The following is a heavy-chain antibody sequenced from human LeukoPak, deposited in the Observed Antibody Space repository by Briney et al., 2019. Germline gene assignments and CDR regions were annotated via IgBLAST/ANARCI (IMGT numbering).Heavy chain of an antibody. CDR1: GFTFSSYS. J-gene: IGHJ4*02. V-gene: IGHV3-48*01. Sequence: GGSLRLSCAASGFTFSSYSMNWVRQAPGKGLEWVSYISSSSSTIYYADSVKGRFTISRDNAKNSLYLQMNSLRAEDTAVYYCARASGGYSYGFDYRGQGTLVTVSS. CDR3: ARASGGYSYGFDY. CDR2: ISSSSSTI. D-gene: IGHD5-18*01.